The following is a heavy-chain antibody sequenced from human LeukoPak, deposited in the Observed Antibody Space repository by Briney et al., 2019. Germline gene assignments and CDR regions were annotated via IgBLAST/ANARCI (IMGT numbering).Heavy chain of an antibody. CDR3: ARGQPGVAAAGNLDY. D-gene: IGHD6-13*01. CDR2: IRSDGSIK. J-gene: IGHJ4*02. CDR1: GFTFSSYG. V-gene: IGHV3-30*02. Sequence: GGSLRLSCVASGFTFSSYGMHWVRQAPGKGLEWVAFIRSDGSIKYYADSVKGRLTISRDNSKNTLYLQMNSLRAEDTAVYYCARGQPGVAAAGNLDYWGQGTLVTVSS.